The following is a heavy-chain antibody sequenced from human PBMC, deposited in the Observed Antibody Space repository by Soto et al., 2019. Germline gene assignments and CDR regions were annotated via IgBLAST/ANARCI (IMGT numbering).Heavy chain of an antibody. CDR2: ISSSSSTI. CDR3: AREGLVGATHAFDI. CDR1: GFTFSSYS. J-gene: IGHJ3*02. D-gene: IGHD1-26*01. Sequence: PGGSLRLSCAASGFTFSSYSMNWVRQAPGKGLEWVSYISSSSSTIYYADSVKGRFTISRDNAKNSLYLQMNSLRDEDTAVYYCAREGLVGATHAFDIWGQGTMVTVSS. V-gene: IGHV3-48*02.